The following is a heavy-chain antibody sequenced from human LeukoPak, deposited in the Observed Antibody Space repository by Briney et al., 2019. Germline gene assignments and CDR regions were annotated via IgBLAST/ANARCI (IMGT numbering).Heavy chain of an antibody. D-gene: IGHD4-11*01. J-gene: IGHJ5*02. CDR2: ISGSGGST. CDR3: AKDSTVTTGSNWFDP. V-gene: IGHV3-23*01. Sequence: GGSLRLSCAASGFTFSSYAMSWVRQAPGKGLEWVSAISGSGGSTYYTDSVKGRFTISRDNSKNTLNLQMNSLRAEDTAVYYCAKDSTVTTGSNWFDPWGQGTLSPSPQ. CDR1: GFTFSSYA.